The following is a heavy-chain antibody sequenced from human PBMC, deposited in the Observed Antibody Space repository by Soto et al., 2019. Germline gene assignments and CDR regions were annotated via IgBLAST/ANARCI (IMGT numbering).Heavy chain of an antibody. J-gene: IGHJ5*02. CDR1: GFTFSYYY. D-gene: IGHD3-22*01. CDR3: ARDTAFISSGLFNP. Sequence: GGSLRLSSAASGFTFSYYYMSWIRQSPGKGLEWISHISDSASTMYYADSVKGRFTISRDNARKSLFLHMNSLRAEDTAVYYCARDTAFISSGLFNPWGQGALVTVSS. CDR2: ISDSASTM. V-gene: IGHV3-11*01.